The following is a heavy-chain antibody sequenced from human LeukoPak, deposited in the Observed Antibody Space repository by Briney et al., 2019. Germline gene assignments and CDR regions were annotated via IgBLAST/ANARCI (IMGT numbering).Heavy chain of an antibody. V-gene: IGHV3-21*01. CDR1: GFTFSSYW. D-gene: IGHD6-19*01. CDR2: ITSSSSYI. J-gene: IGHJ4*02. CDR3: ARGSTYSSGWYTGFDY. Sequence: GGSLRLSCAASGFTFSSYWMSWVRQAPGKGLEWVSSITSSSSYIYYADSVKGRFTISRDNAKKSVYLQMNSLRAEDTAVYYCARGSTYSSGWYTGFDYWGQGTLVTVSS.